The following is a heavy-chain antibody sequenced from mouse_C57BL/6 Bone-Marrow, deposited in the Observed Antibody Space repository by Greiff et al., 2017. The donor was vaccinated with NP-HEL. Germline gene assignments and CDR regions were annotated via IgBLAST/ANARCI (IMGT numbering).Heavy chain of an antibody. CDR2: IYPRSGNT. V-gene: IGHV1-81*01. CDR1: GYTFTSYG. D-gene: IGHD4-1*01. Sequence: QVQLQQSGAELARPGASVKLSCKASGYTFTSYGISWVKQRTGQGLEWIGEIYPRSGNTYYNEKFKGKATLTADKSSSTAYMELRNLTSEDSAVYFCARLGRVPYYAMDYWGQGTSVTVSS. CDR3: ARLGRVPYYAMDY. J-gene: IGHJ4*01.